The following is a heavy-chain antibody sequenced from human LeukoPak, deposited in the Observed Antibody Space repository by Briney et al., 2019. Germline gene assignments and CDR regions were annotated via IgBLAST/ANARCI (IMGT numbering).Heavy chain of an antibody. CDR3: ARDVGLWDIAAAGPTHDAFDI. D-gene: IGHD6-13*01. V-gene: IGHV1-18*01. CDR1: GYTFTSYG. Sequence: ASVTVSCKASGYTFTSYGISWVRQAPGQGLEWMGWISAYNGNTNYAQKLQGRVTMTTDTSTSTAYMELRSLRSDDTAVYYCARDVGLWDIAAAGPTHDAFDIWGQGTMVTVSS. CDR2: ISAYNGNT. J-gene: IGHJ3*02.